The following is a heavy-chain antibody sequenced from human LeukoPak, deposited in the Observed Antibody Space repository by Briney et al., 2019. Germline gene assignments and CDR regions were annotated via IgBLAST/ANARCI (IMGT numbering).Heavy chain of an antibody. CDR3: ARDPNYYDSSGYYFDY. CDR2: IKQDGSEK. D-gene: IGHD3-22*01. J-gene: IGHJ4*02. V-gene: IGHV3-7*01. CDR1: GFTFSSYW. Sequence: PGGSLRLSCAASGFTFSSYWRSWVRQAPGKGLEWAANIKQDGSEKYYVDSVKGRFTISRDNAKNSLYLQMNSLRAEDTAVYYCARDPNYYDSSGYYFDYWGQGTLVTVSS.